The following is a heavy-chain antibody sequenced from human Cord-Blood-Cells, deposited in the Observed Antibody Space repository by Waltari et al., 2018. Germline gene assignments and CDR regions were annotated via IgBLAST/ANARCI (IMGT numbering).Heavy chain of an antibody. CDR2: INHSGST. CDR3: ARGLRPSHCGGDCYYYYGMDV. D-gene: IGHD2-21*02. V-gene: IGHV4-34*01. CDR1: GGSFSGYY. J-gene: IGHJ6*02. Sequence: QVQLQQWGAGLLKPSETLSLTCAVYGGSFSGYYWSWIRQPPGKGLEWIGEINHSGSTNYNPSLKSRVTISVDTSKNQFSLKLSSVTAADTAVYHCARGLRPSHCGGDCYYYYGMDVWGQGTTVTVSS.